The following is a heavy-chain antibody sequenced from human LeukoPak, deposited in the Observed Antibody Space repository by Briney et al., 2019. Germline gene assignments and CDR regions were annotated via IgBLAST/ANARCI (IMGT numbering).Heavy chain of an antibody. D-gene: IGHD1-26*01. J-gene: IGHJ4*02. CDR1: GFTFSSYS. Sequence: GGSLRLSCAASGFTFSSYSMNWVRQAPGKGLEWVSFISSISSTIYYADSVKGRFTISRDNAKNSLYLQMNSLRAEDTAVYYCARDRVGSYSAIDYWGQGTLVTVSS. CDR2: ISSISSTI. CDR3: ARDRVGSYSAIDY. V-gene: IGHV3-48*04.